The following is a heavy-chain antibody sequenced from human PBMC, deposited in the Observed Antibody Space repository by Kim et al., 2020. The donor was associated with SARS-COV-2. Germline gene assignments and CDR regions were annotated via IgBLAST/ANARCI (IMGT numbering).Heavy chain of an antibody. D-gene: IGHD3-22*01. V-gene: IGHV3-23*01. CDR3: AKGAYYYDSSGFEFFDY. J-gene: IGHJ4*02. Sequence: VKGRCTISRDKSKNKLYLQMKSLRAEDTAVYYCAKGAYYYDSSGFEFFDYWGQGTLVTVSS.